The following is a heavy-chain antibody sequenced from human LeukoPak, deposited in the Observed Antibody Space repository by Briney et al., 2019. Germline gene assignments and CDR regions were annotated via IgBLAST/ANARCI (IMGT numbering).Heavy chain of an antibody. CDR2: IIPIFGIA. Sequence: GASVKVSCKASGGTFSSYAISWVRQAPGQGLEWMGGIIPIFGIANYAQKFQGRVTITADESTSTAYMELSSLRSEDTAVYYCARLTGYYTQGYFDYWGQGTLVTVSS. V-gene: IGHV1-69*13. CDR3: ARLTGYYTQGYFDY. J-gene: IGHJ4*02. CDR1: GGTFSSYA. D-gene: IGHD3-9*01.